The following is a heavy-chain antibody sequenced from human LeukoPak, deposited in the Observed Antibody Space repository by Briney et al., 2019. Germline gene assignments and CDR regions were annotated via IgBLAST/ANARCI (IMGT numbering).Heavy chain of an antibody. D-gene: IGHD1-26*01. J-gene: IGHJ4*02. CDR3: AKRRLGAVDY. CDR2: IGGSSDST. Sequence: PGGSLRLSCAASGFTFTNYAMSWVRQAPGKGLEWVSDIGGSSDSTFYADSVKGRFTISRDNSKNTLYFQMNSLRADDTAVYYCAKRRLGAVDYWGQGTLVTVSS. CDR1: GFTFTNYA. V-gene: IGHV3-23*01.